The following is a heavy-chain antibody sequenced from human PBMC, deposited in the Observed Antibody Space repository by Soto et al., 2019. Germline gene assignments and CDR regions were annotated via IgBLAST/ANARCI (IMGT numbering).Heavy chain of an antibody. D-gene: IGHD6-13*01. J-gene: IGHJ4*02. V-gene: IGHV3-21*01. CDR3: ARDVYSSTRDFDY. Sequence: EVQLVESGGGLVKPGGSLRLSCAASGFTFSSYSMNWVRQAPGKGLEWVSSISSSSSYIYYADSVKGRFTISRDNAKNSLYLQRNSLRAEDTAVYYCARDVYSSTRDFDYWGQGTLVTVSS. CDR1: GFTFSSYS. CDR2: ISSSSSYI.